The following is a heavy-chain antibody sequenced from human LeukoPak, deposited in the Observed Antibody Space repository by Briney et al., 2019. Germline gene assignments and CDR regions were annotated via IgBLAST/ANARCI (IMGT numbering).Heavy chain of an antibody. D-gene: IGHD1-26*01. CDR3: AALGDSIY. CDR2: IGHAGET. V-gene: IGHV3-13*01. Sequence: GGSLRLSCAASGFAFSSYDMHWVCQVSGKGLEWVSAIGHAGETYYADSVKGRFTISREDAKNYFFLQMNSLRAGDTAVYFCAALGDSIYWGQGTLVTVSS. CDR1: GFAFSSYD. J-gene: IGHJ4*02.